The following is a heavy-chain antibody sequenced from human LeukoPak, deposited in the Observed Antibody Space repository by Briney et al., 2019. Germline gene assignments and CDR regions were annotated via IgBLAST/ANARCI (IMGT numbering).Heavy chain of an antibody. J-gene: IGHJ6*02. CDR1: GASITIGGYA. CDR2: IYHSGTT. V-gene: IGHV4-30-2*01. CDR3: ARLVRGVE. D-gene: IGHD3-10*01. Sequence: SETLSLTCVASGASITIGGYAWSWIRQPPGMGLEWIGYIYHSGTTHYNPSLKTPVTMSVDTSKNQFSLSLTSVTAADTAVYYCARLVRGVEWGQGTTVTVSS.